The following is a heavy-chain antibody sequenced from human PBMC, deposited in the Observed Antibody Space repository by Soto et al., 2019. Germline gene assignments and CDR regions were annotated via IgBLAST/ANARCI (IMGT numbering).Heavy chain of an antibody. CDR2: ISYSGST. D-gene: IGHD2-15*01. J-gene: IGHJ4*02. Sequence: SETLSLTCTVSGGSIGSDGYYWSWIRQYPGKGLEWIGYISYSGSTYYTPSLKSRITISRDTSKNQFSLKLSSVTAADTAVYYCARAVESRYFDFWGQGTLVTVSS. CDR1: GGSIGSDGYY. CDR3: ARAVESRYFDF. V-gene: IGHV4-31*03.